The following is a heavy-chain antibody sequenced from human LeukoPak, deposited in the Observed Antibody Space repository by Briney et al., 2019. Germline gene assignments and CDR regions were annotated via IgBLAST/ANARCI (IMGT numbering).Heavy chain of an antibody. CDR2: ISYDGYDK. Sequence: GGSLRLSCVVSGFIFSSYAMYWVRQAPGKGLEWVTLISYDGYDKSYADSVRGRFTISRDNSRNTLYLQMDSLRSEDTAVYYCARDFFPVVDSTWYEIGYWGQGTLVTVSS. J-gene: IGHJ4*02. CDR3: ARDFFPVVDSTWYEIGY. CDR1: GFIFSSYA. V-gene: IGHV3-30-3*01. D-gene: IGHD2-21*01.